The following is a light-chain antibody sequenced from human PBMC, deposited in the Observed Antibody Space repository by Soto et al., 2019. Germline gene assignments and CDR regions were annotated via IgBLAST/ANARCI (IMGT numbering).Light chain of an antibody. V-gene: IGKV3-20*01. CDR1: QSVSSTY. CDR3: QRYDISPFP. Sequence: EIVLTQSPGTLSLSPGERATLSCRASQSVSSTYLAWYQQKPGQAPRLLIYGASSRATGIPDRFSGSGSGTDFTLTISRLEPEDFQVYYCQRYDISPFPFGQGTKLEIK. CDR2: GAS. J-gene: IGKJ2*01.